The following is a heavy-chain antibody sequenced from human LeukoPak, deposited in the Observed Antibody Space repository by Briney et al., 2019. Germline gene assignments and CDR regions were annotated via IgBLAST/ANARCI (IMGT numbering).Heavy chain of an antibody. D-gene: IGHD3-10*01. Sequence: ASVKVSCKASGGTFSSYAISWVRQAPGQGLEWMGRIIPILGIANYAQKFQGRVTIAADKPTSTAYMELSSLRSEDTAVYYCSFGEPPTNAFDIWSQGTMVTVSS. CDR2: IIPILGIA. CDR3: SFGEPPTNAFDI. V-gene: IGHV1-69*04. CDR1: GGTFSSYA. J-gene: IGHJ3*02.